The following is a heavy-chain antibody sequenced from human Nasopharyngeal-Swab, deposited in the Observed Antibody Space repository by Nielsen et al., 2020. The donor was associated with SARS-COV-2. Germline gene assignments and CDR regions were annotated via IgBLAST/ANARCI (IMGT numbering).Heavy chain of an antibody. CDR1: GASISSYY. D-gene: IGHD3-22*01. J-gene: IGHJ4*02. CDR3: ARMPNYDLDY. V-gene: IGHV4-59*08. Sequence: SETLSPTFTVSGASISSYYWSWIRQLPGKGLEWIGYIYYSGSNNYNPSLKSRVTISVDTSKNQFSLKLSSVTAADTAVYYCARMPNYDLDYWGQGTLVTVSS. CDR2: IYYSGSN.